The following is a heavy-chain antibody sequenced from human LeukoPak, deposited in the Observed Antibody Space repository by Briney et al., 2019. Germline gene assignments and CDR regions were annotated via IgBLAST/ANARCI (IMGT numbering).Heavy chain of an antibody. CDR1: GYTFTSYG. Sequence: GASVKVSCKASGYTFTSYGISWVRQAPGQGLEWMGWISAYNGNTNYAQKLQGRVTMTTDTSTSTAYMELRSLRSDDTAVYYCAREWFVEYTRYNWFDPWGQGTLVTVSS. D-gene: IGHD3-10*01. V-gene: IGHV1-18*01. CDR3: AREWFVEYTRYNWFDP. CDR2: ISAYNGNT. J-gene: IGHJ5*02.